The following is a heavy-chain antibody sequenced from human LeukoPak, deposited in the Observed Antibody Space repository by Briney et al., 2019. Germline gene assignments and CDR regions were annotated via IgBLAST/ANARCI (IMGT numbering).Heavy chain of an antibody. CDR1: GYSISSGYY. J-gene: IGHJ4*02. V-gene: IGHV4-38-2*01. D-gene: IGHD3-22*01. Sequence: PSETLSLTCAVSGYSISSGYYWGWIRQPPGKGLEWIGSIYHSGSTYYNPSLKSRVTISVDTSKNQFSLKLSSVTAADTAVYYCARHTASGYYDSSGYYPLPFDYWGQGTLVTVFS. CDR2: IYHSGST. CDR3: ARHTASGYYDSSGYYPLPFDY.